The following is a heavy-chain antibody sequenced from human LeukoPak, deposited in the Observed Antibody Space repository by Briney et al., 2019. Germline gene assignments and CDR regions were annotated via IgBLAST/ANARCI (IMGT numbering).Heavy chain of an antibody. J-gene: IGHJ4*02. CDR3: ARVVRNYDILTGYTNYFDY. CDR1: GFTVSSNY. CDR2: IYSGGST. V-gene: IGHV3-53*01. Sequence: GGSLRLSCAASGFTVSSNYMSWVRQAPGKGLEWVSVIYSGGSTYYADSVKGRFTISRDNSKNTLYLQMNSLRAEDTAVYYCARVVRNYDILTGYTNYFDYWGQGTLVTVSS. D-gene: IGHD3-9*01.